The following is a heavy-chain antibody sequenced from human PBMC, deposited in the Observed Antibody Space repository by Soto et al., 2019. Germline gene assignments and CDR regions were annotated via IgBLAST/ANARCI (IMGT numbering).Heavy chain of an antibody. Sequence: SETLSLTCAVYGGSFSGYYWSWIRQSPGKGLEWIGEINHSGSTNYNPSLKSRVTISVDTSKNQFSMKLSSVTAADTAVYYCARRVLNYYFDYWGQGTLVTVSS. CDR1: GGSFSGYY. CDR3: ARRVLNYYFDY. J-gene: IGHJ4*02. CDR2: INHSGST. D-gene: IGHD1-1*01. V-gene: IGHV4-34*01.